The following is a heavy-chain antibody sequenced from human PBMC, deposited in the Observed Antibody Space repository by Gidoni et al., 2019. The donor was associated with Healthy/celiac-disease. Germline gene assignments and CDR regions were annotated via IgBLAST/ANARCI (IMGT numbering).Heavy chain of an antibody. CDR2: ISGSGGST. CDR1: GFTFSSYA. J-gene: IGHJ4*02. CDR3: AKGDSSRGPPYYFDY. Sequence: EVQLLESGGGLVQTGGSLRLSWAASGFTFSSYAMSWVRQAPGKGLEWVSAISGSGGSTYYADSVKGRFTISRDNSKNTLYLQMNSLRAEDTAVYYCAKGDSSRGPPYYFDYWGQGTLVTVSS. D-gene: IGHD6-13*01. V-gene: IGHV3-23*01.